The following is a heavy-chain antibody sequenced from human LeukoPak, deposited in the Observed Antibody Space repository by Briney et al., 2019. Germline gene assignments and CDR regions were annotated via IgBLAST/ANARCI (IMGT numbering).Heavy chain of an antibody. CDR2: IYSGGTT. CDR3: AKDFRIGYSAHFDY. D-gene: IGHD2-21*01. CDR1: GFTVSSNY. J-gene: IGHJ4*02. Sequence: GGSLSLSCAASGFTVSSNYMSWVRQAPGKGLEWVSVIYSGGTTNYADSVKGRFTISRDNSKNTLFLQMNSLRAEDTAVYYCAKDFRIGYSAHFDYWGQGALVTVSS. V-gene: IGHV3-53*01.